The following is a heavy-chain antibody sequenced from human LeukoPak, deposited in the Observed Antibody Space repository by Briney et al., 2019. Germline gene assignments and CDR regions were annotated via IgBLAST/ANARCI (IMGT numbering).Heavy chain of an antibody. CDR2: ISSSGSTI. CDR3: TRVARYCSGGICYSGY. D-gene: IGHD2-15*01. J-gene: IGHJ4*02. CDR1: GFTFSDYY. V-gene: IGHV3-11*04. Sequence: GGSLRLSXAASGFTFSDYYMSWIRQAPGKGLEWVSYISSSGSTIYYADSVKGRFTVSRDNAKNSLYLQMNSLRAEDTAVYYCTRVARYCSGGICYSGYWGQGTLVTVSS.